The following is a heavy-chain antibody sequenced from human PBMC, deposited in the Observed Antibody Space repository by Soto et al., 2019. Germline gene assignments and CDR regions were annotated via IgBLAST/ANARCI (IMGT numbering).Heavy chain of an antibody. Sequence: QVQLVQSGAEVKKPESSVKVSCKAPGGTFSTYAISWVRQAPGQGLEWMGGIIPMFGTANYAQRFQDRVTIPADESTNTAYMTLSSRRSEDTAVYFCASGMQLWLRRINNGYSGWGQGTLVTVSS. D-gene: IGHD5-12*01. V-gene: IGHV1-69*12. CDR3: ASGMQLWLRRINNGYSG. J-gene: IGHJ4*02. CDR1: GGTFSTYA. CDR2: IIPMFGTA.